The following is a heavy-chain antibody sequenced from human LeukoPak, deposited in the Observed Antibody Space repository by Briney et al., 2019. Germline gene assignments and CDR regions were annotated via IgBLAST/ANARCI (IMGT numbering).Heavy chain of an antibody. Sequence: GGSLRLSCAASGFTFSSYGMHWVRQAPGKGLEWVAVISYDGSNKYYADSAKGRFTISRDNSKNTLYLQMNSLRAEDTAVYYCAKAGRAVAAAGDYFDYWGQGTLVTVSS. V-gene: IGHV3-30*18. CDR1: GFTFSSYG. CDR2: ISYDGSNK. J-gene: IGHJ4*02. D-gene: IGHD6-13*01. CDR3: AKAGRAVAAAGDYFDY.